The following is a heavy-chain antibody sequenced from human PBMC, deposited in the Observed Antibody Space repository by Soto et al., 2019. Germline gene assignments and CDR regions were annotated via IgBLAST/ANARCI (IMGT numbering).Heavy chain of an antibody. V-gene: IGHV1-8*01. J-gene: IGHJ4*02. CDR1: GYTFISHD. D-gene: IGHD3-10*01. Sequence: QVQLVQSGAGVKMPGASVRVSCKASGYTFISHDISWVRQATGQGLEWMGWMNPNSGNTGYGQKFQGRVTMTRNPSTSTAYMELSSLRSDDTAVYYCARGRYAIRGAFIIGELDYWGQGSLVIVSS. CDR3: ARGRYAIRGAFIIGELDY. CDR2: MNPNSGNT.